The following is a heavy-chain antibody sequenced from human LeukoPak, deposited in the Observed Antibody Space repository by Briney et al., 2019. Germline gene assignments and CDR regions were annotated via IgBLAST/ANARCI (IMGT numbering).Heavy chain of an antibody. J-gene: IGHJ6*04. V-gene: IGHV3-21*01. D-gene: IGHD3-10*02. CDR2: ISSSSSYI. Sequence: GGSLRLSCAASGFTFSSYSMNWVRQAPGKGLEWVSSISSSSSYIYHADSVKGRFTISRDNAKNSLYLQMNSLRAEDTAVYYCAELGITMIGGVWGKGTTVTISS. CDR3: AELGITMIGGV. CDR1: GFTFSSYS.